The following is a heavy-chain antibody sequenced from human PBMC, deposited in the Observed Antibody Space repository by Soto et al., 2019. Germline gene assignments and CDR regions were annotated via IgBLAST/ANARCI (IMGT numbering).Heavy chain of an antibody. CDR2: IYYSGST. Sequence: PSETLSLTCTVSGGSVSSGSYYWSWIRQPPGKGLEWIGYIYYSGSTNYNPSLKSRVTISVDTSKNQSSLKLSSVTAADTAVYYCARGTDYYDSSGSIDYWGQRTLVTVSS. J-gene: IGHJ4*02. D-gene: IGHD3-22*01. CDR1: GGSVSSGSYY. V-gene: IGHV4-61*01. CDR3: ARGTDYYDSSGSIDY.